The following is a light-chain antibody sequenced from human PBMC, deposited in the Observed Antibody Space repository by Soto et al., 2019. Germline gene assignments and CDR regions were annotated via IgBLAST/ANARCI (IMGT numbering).Light chain of an antibody. CDR1: QSVISN. CDR3: QQANSFPLT. Sequence: EIVMTQSPATLSVSPGERATLSCRAGQSVISNLAWYQQKPGQAPRLLIYVASTRATDIPARFTGSGSGTEFTLTISSLQPEDFATYYCQQANSFPLTFGGGTKVDIK. V-gene: IGKV3-15*01. J-gene: IGKJ4*01. CDR2: VAS.